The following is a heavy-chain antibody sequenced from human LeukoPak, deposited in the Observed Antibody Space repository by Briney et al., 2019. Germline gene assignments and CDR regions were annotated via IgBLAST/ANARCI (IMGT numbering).Heavy chain of an antibody. J-gene: IGHJ4*02. CDR3: AKDGGGWLRMGPYFDY. D-gene: IGHD5-12*01. CDR1: GFTFDDYA. CDR2: ISWNSGSI. V-gene: IGHV3-9*01. Sequence: GGSLRLSCAASGFTFDDYAMHWVRQAPGKGLEWVSGISWNSGSIGYADSVKCRFTISRDNAKNSLYLQMNSLRAEDTALYYCAKDGGGWLRMGPYFDYWGQGTLVTVSS.